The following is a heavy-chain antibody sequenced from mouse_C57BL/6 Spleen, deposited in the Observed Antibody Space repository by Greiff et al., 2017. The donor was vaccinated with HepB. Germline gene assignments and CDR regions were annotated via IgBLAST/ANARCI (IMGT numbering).Heavy chain of an antibody. J-gene: IGHJ2*01. CDR2: INPNNGGT. V-gene: IGHV1-18*01. D-gene: IGHD1-1*01. CDR3: ARNYYGSSYEFDY. CDR1: GYTFTDYN. Sequence: VQLKESGPELVKPGASVKIPCKASGYTFTDYNMDWVNQSHGKSLEWIGDINPNNGGTIYNQKFKGKATLTVDKSSSTAYMELRSLTSEDTAVYYCARNYYGSSYEFDYWGQGTTLTVSS.